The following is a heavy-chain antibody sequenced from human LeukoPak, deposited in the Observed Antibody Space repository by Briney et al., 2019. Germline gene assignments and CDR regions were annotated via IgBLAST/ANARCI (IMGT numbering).Heavy chain of an antibody. J-gene: IGHJ6*03. Sequence: ASVKVSCKASGYTFTSYAMNWVRQAPGQGLEWMGWINTNTGNPTYAQGFTGRFVFSLDTSVSTAYLQISSLKAEDTAVYYCARDGYSSGWYSYYYMDVWGKGITVTVSS. V-gene: IGHV7-4-1*02. D-gene: IGHD6-19*01. CDR2: INTNTGNP. CDR1: GYTFTSYA. CDR3: ARDGYSSGWYSYYYMDV.